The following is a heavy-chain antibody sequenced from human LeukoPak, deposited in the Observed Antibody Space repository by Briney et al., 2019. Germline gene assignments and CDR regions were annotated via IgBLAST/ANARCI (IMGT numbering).Heavy chain of an antibody. D-gene: IGHD1-26*01. V-gene: IGHV3-72*01. CDR3: ASPVGATTVRAFDI. CDR2: TRNEANIYTT. Sequence: GGSLRLSCTASGFIFSDHYMDWVRQAPGKGLEWVGRTRNEANIYTTKYAASVKGRFTISRDDSKNSLYLQMNSLKTEDTAVYYCASPVGATTVRAFDIWGQGTMVTVSS. CDR1: GFIFSDHY. J-gene: IGHJ3*02.